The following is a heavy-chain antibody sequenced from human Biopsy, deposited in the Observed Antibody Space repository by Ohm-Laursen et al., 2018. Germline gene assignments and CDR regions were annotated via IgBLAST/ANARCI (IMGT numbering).Heavy chain of an antibody. CDR3: ARDRGYYSDRTVPGYFDL. J-gene: IGHJ2*01. V-gene: IGHV4-59*01. CDR1: GDSISSYY. CDR2: VYYTGST. D-gene: IGHD3-22*01. Sequence: SDTLSLTCAVSGDSISSYYWSWIRQPPGKRLEWIGYVYYTGSTDYNPSLQSRVTISVDTSKNHFSLRLRSVTPADTAIYYCARDRGYYSDRTVPGYFDLWGRGTLVNVSS.